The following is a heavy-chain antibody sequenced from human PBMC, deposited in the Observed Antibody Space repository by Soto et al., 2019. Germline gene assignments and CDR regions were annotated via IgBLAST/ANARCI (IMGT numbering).Heavy chain of an antibody. CDR3: ARTCRSGGSCYHEY. CDR1: GYTFSSFG. D-gene: IGHD2-15*01. V-gene: IGHV1-18*01. CDR2: VSVYNDDT. J-gene: IGHJ4*02. Sequence: GASLKVSCKASGYTFSSFGINWVRQAPGQGLEWVGWVSVYNDDTKYAQNFQGRVTLTTDTSTSTTHMEVGSLRSDDTAVYYCARTCRSGGSCYHEYWGEGTLVTVSS.